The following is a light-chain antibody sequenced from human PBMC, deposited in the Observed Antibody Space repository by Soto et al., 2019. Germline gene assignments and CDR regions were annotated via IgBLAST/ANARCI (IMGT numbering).Light chain of an antibody. CDR3: QQSYSTPLWT. V-gene: IGKV1-39*01. CDR2: AAS. CDR1: QSISSY. Sequence: DIQMTQSPSSLSASVGDRVTITCRASQSISSYLNWYQQKPGKAPKLLIYAASSLQSGVPSRFSGSGSGTDSTLTISSLQPEDFATYYCQQSYSTPLWTFGQGTKV. J-gene: IGKJ1*01.